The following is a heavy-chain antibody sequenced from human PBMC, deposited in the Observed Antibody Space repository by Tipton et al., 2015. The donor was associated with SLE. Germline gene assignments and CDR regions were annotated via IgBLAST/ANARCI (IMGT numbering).Heavy chain of an antibody. CDR3: ASRLGSWYGIDP. CDR2: ISYDGSNK. V-gene: IGHV3-30*04. D-gene: IGHD6-13*01. Sequence: SLRLSCAASGFTFSGYDMHWVHQVPGKGLEWVAVISYDGSNKYYADSVKGRFTISRDNSKNTMYLQMNSLRAEDTAVYYCASRLGSWYGIDPWGQGTLVTVSS. J-gene: IGHJ5*02. CDR1: GFTFSGYD.